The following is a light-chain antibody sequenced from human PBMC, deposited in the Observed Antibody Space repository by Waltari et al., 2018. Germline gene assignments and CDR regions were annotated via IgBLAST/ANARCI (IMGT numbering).Light chain of an antibody. CDR3: QQANTVPYT. V-gene: IGKV1-12*01. CDR1: QDVSNW. Sequence: DIQMTQSPSSVSASVGDRVTITCRASQDVSNWLAWYQQKPGKAPKFLIYAASSLQRGVPSMFSGSGSGTDFTLTISSLQPDDFATYYCQQANTVPYTFGQGTKVEIK. CDR2: AAS. J-gene: IGKJ2*01.